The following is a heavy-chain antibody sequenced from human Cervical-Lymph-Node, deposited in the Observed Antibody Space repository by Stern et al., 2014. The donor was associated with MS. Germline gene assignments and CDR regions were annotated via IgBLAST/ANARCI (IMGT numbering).Heavy chain of an antibody. CDR1: GGSVRSYY. D-gene: IGHD6-13*01. CDR2: IYYSGST. V-gene: IGHV4-59*02. J-gene: IGHJ4*02. CDR3: ARELSSSLYFDS. Sequence: QVQLVESGPGLVKPSETLSLTCTVSGGSVRSYYWSWLRQSPAKGLEFIGYIYYSGSTHYNPSLKSRVSISVDTSKNQFSLKLSSVTAADTAVYYCARELSSSLYFDSWGQGTLVTVSS.